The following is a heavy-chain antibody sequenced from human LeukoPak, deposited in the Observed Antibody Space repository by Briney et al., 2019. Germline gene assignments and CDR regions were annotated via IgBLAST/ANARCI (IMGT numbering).Heavy chain of an antibody. CDR3: AKAPQQWLVPFDY. Sequence: GGSLRLSCAASGLTFSSYGMHWVRQAPGKGLEWVAFIRYDGSNKYYADSVKGRFTISRDNSKNTLYLQMNSLRAEDTAVYYCAKAPQQWLVPFDYWGQGTLVTVSS. V-gene: IGHV3-30*02. D-gene: IGHD6-19*01. J-gene: IGHJ4*02. CDR1: GLTFSSYG. CDR2: IRYDGSNK.